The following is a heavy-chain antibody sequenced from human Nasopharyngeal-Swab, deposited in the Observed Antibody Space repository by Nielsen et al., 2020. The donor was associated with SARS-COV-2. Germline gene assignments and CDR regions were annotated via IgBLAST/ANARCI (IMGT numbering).Heavy chain of an antibody. CDR2: ISSSGSTI. CDR3: ARHYDPFDY. Sequence: GGSLRLSCAASGFTFSSYEMNWVRQAPGKGLEWVSYISSSGSTIYYADSVKGRFTISRDNAKDSLYLQMNSLRAGDTAVYYCARHYDPFDYWGQGTLVTVSS. J-gene: IGHJ4*02. CDR1: GFTFSSYE. V-gene: IGHV3-48*03. D-gene: IGHD3-3*01.